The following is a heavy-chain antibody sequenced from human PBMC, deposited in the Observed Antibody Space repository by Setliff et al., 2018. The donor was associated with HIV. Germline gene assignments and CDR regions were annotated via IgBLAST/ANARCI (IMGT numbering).Heavy chain of an antibody. CDR1: AFIFTFSSYA. J-gene: IGHJ6*02. D-gene: IGHD3-10*01. V-gene: IGHV3-23*01. CDR2: IGAVGSPT. Sequence: PGGSLRLSCEASAFIFTFSSYAMAWVRQAPGKGLEWVSTIGAVGSPTFYAESVKGRFTISKDNSKNTLYLQMNSLRAEDTAIYYCARKFRPGHGVDVWGQGTTVTVSS. CDR3: ARKFRPGHGVDV.